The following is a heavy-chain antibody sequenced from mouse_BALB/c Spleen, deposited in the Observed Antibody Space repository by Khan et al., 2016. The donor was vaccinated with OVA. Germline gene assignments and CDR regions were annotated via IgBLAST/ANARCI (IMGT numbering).Heavy chain of an antibody. V-gene: IGHV5-6*01. CDR3: ASHLTGSFAY. J-gene: IGHJ3*01. D-gene: IGHD4-1*01. Sequence: EVELVESGGDLVKPGGSLKLSCAASGFTFSSYSMSWVRQTPDKRLEWVATISSGGDYNYYPDNVTGRFTISRDNAKNILYMQMSSLKSEDTAMYYCASHLTGSFAYWGQGTLVTVSA. CDR1: GFTFSSYS. CDR2: ISSGGDYN.